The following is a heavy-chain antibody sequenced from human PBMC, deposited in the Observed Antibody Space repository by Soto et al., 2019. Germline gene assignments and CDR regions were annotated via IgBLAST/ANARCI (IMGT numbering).Heavy chain of an antibody. Sequence: QVQLVQSGAEVKKPGASVKVSCKASGYTFINYYMHWVRQAPGQGLEWMGIINPNGGSTTYAQKFQGRVTLTRDTSTNTVNMELSSLRSEDTAVYYCAREEWLVRRNDPVDIWGQVTMGTVSS. CDR3: AREEWLVRRNDPVDI. J-gene: IGHJ3*02. V-gene: IGHV1-46*01. CDR2: INPNGGST. D-gene: IGHD6-19*01. CDR1: GYTFINYY.